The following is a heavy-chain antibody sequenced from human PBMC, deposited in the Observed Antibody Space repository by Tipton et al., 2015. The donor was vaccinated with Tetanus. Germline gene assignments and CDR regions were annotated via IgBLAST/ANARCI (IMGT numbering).Heavy chain of an antibody. D-gene: IGHD3-3*01. V-gene: IGHV3-48*03. CDR1: GFTFSSYE. Sequence: CAASGFTFSSYEMNWVRQAPGKGLEWVSYISSSGSTIYYADSVKGRFTISRDNAKNSLYLQMNSLRAEDTAVYYCARVTVFWSGYEAFDIWGQGTMVTVSS. J-gene: IGHJ3*02. CDR3: ARVTVFWSGYEAFDI. CDR2: ISSSGSTI.